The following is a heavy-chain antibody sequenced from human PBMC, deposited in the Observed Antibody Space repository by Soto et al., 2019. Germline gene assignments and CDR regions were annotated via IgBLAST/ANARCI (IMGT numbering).Heavy chain of an antibody. V-gene: IGHV3-9*01. J-gene: IGHJ4*02. CDR3: AKVGTSDYGVDY. D-gene: IGHD4-17*01. Sequence: EVQLVESGGGLVQPGRSLRLSCAASGFTFDDYAMHWFRQAPGKGLEWVSGISWNSANIGYADSVKGRFTISRDNAKNSLYLQMNSLRVEDTALYYWAKVGTSDYGVDYWGQGTLVTVSS. CDR2: ISWNSANI. CDR1: GFTFDDYA.